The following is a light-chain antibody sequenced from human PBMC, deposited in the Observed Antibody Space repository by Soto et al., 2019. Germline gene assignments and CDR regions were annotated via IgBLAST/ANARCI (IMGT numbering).Light chain of an antibody. CDR2: ETS. CDR3: QQYVNSPVT. J-gene: IGKJ4*01. CDR1: QSVSSSY. Sequence: EMVLTQSPGTLSLSTGERATLSCRASQSVSSSYLAWYQQKPGQAPRLLIYETSTRATGIPDRFSGSGSGTDFTLTVTGLEPEDFAVYYCQQYVNSPVTFGGGTKVDIK. V-gene: IGKV3-20*01.